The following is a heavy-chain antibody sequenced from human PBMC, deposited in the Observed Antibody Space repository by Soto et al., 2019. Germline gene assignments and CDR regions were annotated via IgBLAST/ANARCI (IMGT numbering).Heavy chain of an antibody. J-gene: IGHJ6*03. Sequence: QVQLQQWGAGLLKPSETLSLTCAVYGGSFSGYYWSWIRQPPGKGLEWIGEINHSGSPNYNPSLKSRVTISVDTSKNQFSLKLSSVTAADTAVYYCARVGLEWLLYRFYYYYMDVWGKGTTVTVSS. D-gene: IGHD3-3*01. CDR3: ARVGLEWLLYRFYYYYMDV. CDR2: INHSGSP. CDR1: GGSFSGYY. V-gene: IGHV4-34*01.